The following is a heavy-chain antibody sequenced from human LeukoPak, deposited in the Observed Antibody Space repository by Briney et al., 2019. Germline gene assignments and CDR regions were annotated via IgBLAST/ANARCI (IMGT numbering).Heavy chain of an antibody. D-gene: IGHD2-21*02. V-gene: IGHV3-21*01. CDR1: GFTFSSYV. J-gene: IGHJ3*02. CDR2: ISSSSSCI. CDR3: ARVLSVIVVVTAVDAFDI. Sequence: GGSLRLSCETAGFTFSSYVMHWVRRTPGKGLEWVSSISSSSSCIYYADSVKGRFTISRDNAKNSLYLQMNSLRAEDTAVYYCARVLSVIVVVTAVDAFDIWGQGTMVTVSS.